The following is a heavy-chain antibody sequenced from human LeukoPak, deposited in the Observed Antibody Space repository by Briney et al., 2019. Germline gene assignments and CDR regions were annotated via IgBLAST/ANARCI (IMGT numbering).Heavy chain of an antibody. CDR1: GFTFSSYS. D-gene: IGHD6-6*01. J-gene: IGHJ4*02. Sequence: GGSLRLSCAASGFTFSSYSMNWVRQAPGKGLEWVSSISSSSSYIYYADSVKGRFTISRDNAKNSLYLQMNSLRAEDTAVYYCARSRIAALGFDFDYWGQGTLVSVSS. CDR3: ARSRIAALGFDFDY. V-gene: IGHV3-21*01. CDR2: ISSSSSYI.